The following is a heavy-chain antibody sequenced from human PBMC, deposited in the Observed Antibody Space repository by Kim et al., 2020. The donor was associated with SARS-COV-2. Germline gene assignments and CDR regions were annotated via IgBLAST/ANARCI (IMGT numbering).Heavy chain of an antibody. V-gene: IGHV3-7*01. CDR3: ARVGNYDSSGYLTN. J-gene: IGHJ4*02. CDR1: GFSFSSHW. Sequence: GGSLRLSCAASGFSFSSHWMSWGRQAPGKGLEWVANIKQDGSEKYYVDSVKGRFTISRDNAKNSVYLQMNSLRDEDTAVYYCARVGNYDSSGYLTNWGQGTRVTVSS. D-gene: IGHD3-22*01. CDR2: IKQDGSEK.